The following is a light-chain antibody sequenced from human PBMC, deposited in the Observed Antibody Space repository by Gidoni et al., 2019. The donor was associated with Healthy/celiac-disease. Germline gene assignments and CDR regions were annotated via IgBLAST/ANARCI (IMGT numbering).Light chain of an antibody. V-gene: IGLV2-14*01. CDR3: SSYTSSSSYV. Sequence: QSALTQPASVSGSPGQSITISCTGTSSHVGGYNYVSWYQQHPGKAPKLLIYEFSNRPSGVSNRFSGSKSGNTASLTISGLQAEDEADYYCSSYTSSSSYVFGTGTKVTVL. CDR1: SSHVGGYNY. J-gene: IGLJ1*01. CDR2: EFS.